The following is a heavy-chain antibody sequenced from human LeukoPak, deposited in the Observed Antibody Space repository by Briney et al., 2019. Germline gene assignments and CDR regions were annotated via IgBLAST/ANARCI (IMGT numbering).Heavy chain of an antibody. CDR1: GFTFSSYI. CDR3: ARKRCLQQPSYFDY. D-gene: IGHD5-24*01. J-gene: IGHJ4*02. CDR2: ISSSSSYI. Sequence: GGALRLSCAASGFTFSSYIMNWVGQAPGKGLEGVSSISSSSSYIYYADSVKGRFTISRDNAKNSLYLQMNSLRAEDTAVYYCARKRCLQQPSYFDYWGQGTLVTVSS. V-gene: IGHV3-21*01.